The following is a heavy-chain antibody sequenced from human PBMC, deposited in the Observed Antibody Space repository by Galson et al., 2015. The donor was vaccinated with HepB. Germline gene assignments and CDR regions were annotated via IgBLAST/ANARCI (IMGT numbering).Heavy chain of an antibody. J-gene: IGHJ4*02. CDR2: ISYDGSKT. D-gene: IGHD4-17*01. CDR3: ARPTATACGSGSGPGAVTY. V-gene: IGHV3-30*04. CDR1: GFTFSTYA. Sequence: SLRLSCAASGFTFSTYAMHWVRQAPGKGLEWVAVISYDGSKTYYADSVKGRFTISRDNSRNTLFLEMSSLRPEDAAVYSCARPTATACGSGSGPGAVTYWGQGTPVAVSS.